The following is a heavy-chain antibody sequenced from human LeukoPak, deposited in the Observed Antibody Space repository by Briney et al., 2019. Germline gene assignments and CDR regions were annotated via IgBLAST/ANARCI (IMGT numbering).Heavy chain of an antibody. CDR3: ARVDGYNLEY. CDR1: GFSFNDYY. CDR2: ISSSGRET. D-gene: IGHD5-24*01. V-gene: IGHV3-11*05. J-gene: IGHJ4*02. Sequence: GGSLRLSCAASGFSFNDYYMSWIRQPPGKGLEWVSYISSSGRETYYEDSVKGRFTISRDNSKNTLYLQMNSLRAEDTAVYYCARVDGYNLEYWGQGTLVTVSS.